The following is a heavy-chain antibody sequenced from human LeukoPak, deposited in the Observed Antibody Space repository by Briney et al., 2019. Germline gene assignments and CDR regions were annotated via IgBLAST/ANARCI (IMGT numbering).Heavy chain of an antibody. CDR2: ISSSSSYI. Sequence: GGSLRLSCAASGFTFSSYSMNWVRQAPGKGLEWVSSISSSSSYIYYADSVKGRFTISRDNAKNSLYLQMNSLRAEDTAVYYCARDCLTGSYLVAFDIWGQGTMVTVSS. D-gene: IGHD3-9*01. J-gene: IGHJ3*02. CDR3: ARDCLTGSYLVAFDI. V-gene: IGHV3-21*01. CDR1: GFTFSSYS.